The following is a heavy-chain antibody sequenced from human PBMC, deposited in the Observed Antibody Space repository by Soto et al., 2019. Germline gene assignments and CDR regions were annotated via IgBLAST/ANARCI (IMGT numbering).Heavy chain of an antibody. V-gene: IGHV3-64*01. CDR3: AGGARPDFYYIDV. J-gene: IGHJ6*03. Sequence: EVQLAESGGGLAQPGGSLRLSCAASGFTLSGYAMDWVRQAPGKGLEYVEGISSNGGGTYYANCVQGTFTISRDNSKNTVYLQMGRLSPEGMAVYYCAGGARPDFYYIDVWGKGTTVTVSS. CDR2: ISSNGGGT. CDR1: GFTLSGYA. D-gene: IGHD6-6*01.